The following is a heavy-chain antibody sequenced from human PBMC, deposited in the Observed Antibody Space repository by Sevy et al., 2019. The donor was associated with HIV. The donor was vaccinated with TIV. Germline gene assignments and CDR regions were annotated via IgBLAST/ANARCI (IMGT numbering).Heavy chain of an antibody. CDR1: GFTFSSYE. CDR2: ISSDGGGT. V-gene: IGHV3-64D*06. D-gene: IGHD3-3*01. Sequence: GGSLRLSCAASGFTFSSYEMNWVRQAPGKGLKYVSAISSDGGGTYYADSVRGRFTISRDNSKNTLYLQMRSLRVEDTAVYYCVKDPDYDFWRGDYGMDVWGQGTTVTVSS. J-gene: IGHJ6*02. CDR3: VKDPDYDFWRGDYGMDV.